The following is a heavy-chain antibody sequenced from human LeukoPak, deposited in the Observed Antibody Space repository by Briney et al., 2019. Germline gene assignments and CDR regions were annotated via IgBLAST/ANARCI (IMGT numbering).Heavy chain of an antibody. CDR3: ARAGELLRGAFDI. V-gene: IGHV4-61*05. J-gene: IGHJ3*02. CDR2: IYYSGST. D-gene: IGHD1-26*01. CDR1: GGSISTNSHY. Sequence: SETLSLTCTVSGGSISTNSHYWTWIRQPPGKGLEWIGYIYYSGSTNYNPSLKSRVTISLDTSKNQFSLKLSSVTAADTAVYYCARAGELLRGAFDIWGQGTMDTVSS.